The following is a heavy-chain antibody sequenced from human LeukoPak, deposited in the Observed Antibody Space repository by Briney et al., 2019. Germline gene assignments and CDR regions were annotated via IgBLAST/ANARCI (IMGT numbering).Heavy chain of an antibody. CDR2: IIPIFGTA. CDR1: GGTFSSYA. D-gene: IGHD2-21*02. V-gene: IGHV1-69*01. Sequence: SVKVSCKASGGTFSSYAISWVRQAPGQGLEWMGGIIPIFGTANYAQKFQGRVTITADESTSTAYMELSSLRSEDTAVYYCHVVVTATGYFDYWGQGTLVTVSS. J-gene: IGHJ4*02. CDR3: HVVVTATGYFDY.